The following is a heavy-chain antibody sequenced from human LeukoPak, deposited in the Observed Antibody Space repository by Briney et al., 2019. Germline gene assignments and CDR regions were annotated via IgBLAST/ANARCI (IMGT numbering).Heavy chain of an antibody. Sequence: QPGGSLRLSCVVSGFTFSSYAMSWVRQAPGRGLEWVSTITGSGGSTYYADSVKGRFTISRDNSKKTLYLQMNSLRADDTAVYHCAFGWEAAMTFDYWGQGTLVTVSS. D-gene: IGHD2-2*01. CDR1: GFTFSSYA. V-gene: IGHV3-23*01. J-gene: IGHJ4*02. CDR2: ITGSGGST. CDR3: AFGWEAAMTFDY.